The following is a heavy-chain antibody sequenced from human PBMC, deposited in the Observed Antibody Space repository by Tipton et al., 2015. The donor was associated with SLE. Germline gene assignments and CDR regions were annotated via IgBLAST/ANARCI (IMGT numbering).Heavy chain of an antibody. D-gene: IGHD3-16*01. V-gene: IGHV4-59*13. CDR1: GGSIKNDY. CDR3: ARDQVGVDDFDY. CDR2: IYYSGNS. J-gene: IGHJ4*02. Sequence: TLSLTCTVSGGSIKNDYWSWIRQSPGRGLEWIGHIYYSGNSNYNPSLKSRVTMSVDTSKKQFSLKLISATAADTAVYYCARDQVGVDDFDYWSQGTLVTVSS.